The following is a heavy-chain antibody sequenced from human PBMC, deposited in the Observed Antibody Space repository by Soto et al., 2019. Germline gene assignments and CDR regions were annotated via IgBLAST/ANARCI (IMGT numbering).Heavy chain of an antibody. D-gene: IGHD1-26*01. CDR3: ARGRELYYYYYGMDV. CDR1: GFTFSSYG. CDR2: IWYDGSNK. Sequence: GGSLRLSCAASGFTFSSYGMHWVRQAPGKGLEWVAVIWYDGSNKYYADSVRGRFTISRDNSKNTLYLQMNSLRAEDTAVYYCARGRELYYYYYGMDVWGQGTTVTVSS. V-gene: IGHV3-33*01. J-gene: IGHJ6*02.